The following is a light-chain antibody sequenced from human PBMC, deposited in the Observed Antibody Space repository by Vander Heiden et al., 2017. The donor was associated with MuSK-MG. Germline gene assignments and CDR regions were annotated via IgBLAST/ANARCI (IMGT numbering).Light chain of an antibody. CDR1: QRVLYRSNNKHF. V-gene: IGKV4-1*01. Sequence: DIVVTQSPDYLAVTLGERATINCKLRQRVLYRSNNKHFMAWYQQKPGQPPKLLIYWASTRGCGVPSRFSGSGSGTDVTLTISSLQAENVAVYYCHGDYDPGLTFGGGTKVEIK. CDR3: HGDYDPGLT. CDR2: WAS. J-gene: IGKJ4*02.